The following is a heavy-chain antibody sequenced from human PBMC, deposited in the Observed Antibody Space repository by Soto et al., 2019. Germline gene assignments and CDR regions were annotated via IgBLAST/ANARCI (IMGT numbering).Heavy chain of an antibody. CDR1: GFTFSSYA. D-gene: IGHD3-22*01. J-gene: IGHJ4*02. Sequence: GGSLRLSCAASGFTFSSYAMHWVRQAPGKGLEWVAVISYDGSNKYYADSVKGRFTISRDNSKNTLYLQMNSLRAEDTAVYYCARDGGGLVVVITINYFDYWGQGTLVTVSS. CDR3: ARDGGGLVVVITINYFDY. V-gene: IGHV3-30-3*01. CDR2: ISYDGSNK.